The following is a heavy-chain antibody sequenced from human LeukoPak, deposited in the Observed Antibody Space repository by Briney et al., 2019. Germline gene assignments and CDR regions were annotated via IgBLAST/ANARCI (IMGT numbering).Heavy chain of an antibody. J-gene: IGHJ4*02. V-gene: IGHV4-59*01. Sequence: SETLSLTCTVSGGSISSYYWSWIRQPPGKGLEWIGYIYYSGSTNYNPSLKSRVAISVDTSKNQFSLKLSSVTAADTAVYYCARGNGGYVGYWGQGTLVTVSS. CDR3: ARGNGGYVGY. D-gene: IGHD2-8*01. CDR1: GGSISSYY. CDR2: IYYSGST.